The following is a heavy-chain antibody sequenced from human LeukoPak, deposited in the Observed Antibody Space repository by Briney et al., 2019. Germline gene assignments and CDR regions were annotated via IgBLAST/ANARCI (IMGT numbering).Heavy chain of an antibody. D-gene: IGHD3-22*01. CDR2: IVVGSGNT. CDR3: AASPDYYDSSGYSYYFDY. J-gene: IGHJ4*02. V-gene: IGHV1-58*01. CDR1: GFTFTSSA. Sequence: SVKVSCKASGFTFTSSAVQWVRHARGQRLEWIGWIVVGSGNTNYAQKFQERVTITRDMSTSTAYMELSSLRSEDTAVYYCAASPDYYDSSGYSYYFDYWGQGTLVTVSS.